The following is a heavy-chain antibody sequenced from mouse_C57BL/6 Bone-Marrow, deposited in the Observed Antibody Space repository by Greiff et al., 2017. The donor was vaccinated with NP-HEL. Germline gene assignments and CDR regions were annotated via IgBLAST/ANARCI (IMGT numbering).Heavy chain of an antibody. CDR2: IDPSDSYT. CDR3: ARERDYDLDY. Sequence: QVQLQQPGAELVKPGASVKLSCKASGYTFTSYWMQWVKQRPGQGLEWIGEIDPSDSYTNYNQKFKGKATLTVDTSSSTAYMQLSSLTSEDSAVYYCARERDYDLDYWVQGTTLTVSS. CDR1: GYTFTSYW. J-gene: IGHJ2*01. V-gene: IGHV1-50*01. D-gene: IGHD2-4*01.